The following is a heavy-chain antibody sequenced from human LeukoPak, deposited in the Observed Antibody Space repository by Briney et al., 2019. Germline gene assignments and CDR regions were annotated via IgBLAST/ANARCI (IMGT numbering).Heavy chain of an antibody. CDR1: GGSITSYY. CDR3: ARDQYEGICPDY. D-gene: IGHD2/OR15-2a*01. V-gene: IGHV3-21*01. Sequence: ETLSLTCTVSGGSITSYYWSWIRQPPGKGLEWVSSISSSSNYIYYADSVNGRFTISRDNAKNSLYLQMSSLRADDTAVYYGARDQYEGICPDYWGQGALVTVSS. CDR2: ISSSSNYI. J-gene: IGHJ4*02.